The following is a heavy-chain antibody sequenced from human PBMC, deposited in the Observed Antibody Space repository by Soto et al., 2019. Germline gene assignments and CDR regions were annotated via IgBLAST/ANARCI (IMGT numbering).Heavy chain of an antibody. CDR2: IIPIFGTA. CDR3: ASSGPMIVVVNPYNNWFDP. Sequence: SVKVSCKASGGTFSSYAISWVRQAPGQGLEWMGGIIPIFGTANYAQKFQGRVTITADKSTSTAYMELSSLRSEDTAVYYCASSGPMIVVVNPYNNWFDPWGQGTLVTVSS. V-gene: IGHV1-69*06. D-gene: IGHD3-22*01. CDR1: GGTFSSYA. J-gene: IGHJ5*02.